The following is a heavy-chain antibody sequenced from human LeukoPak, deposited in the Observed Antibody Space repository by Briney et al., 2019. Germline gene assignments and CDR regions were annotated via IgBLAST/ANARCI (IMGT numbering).Heavy chain of an antibody. V-gene: IGHV1-46*01. CDR2: INPSGGST. CDR3: ARATIYDSSGWFFDY. CDR1: GYTFTSYY. Sequence: GASVKVSCKASGYTFTSYYMHWVRQAPGQGLEWMGIINPSGGSTSYAQKFQGRVTMTRDTSTSTVYMELNSLRSEDTAVYYCARATIYDSSGWFFDYWGQGTLVTVSS. D-gene: IGHD6-19*01. J-gene: IGHJ4*02.